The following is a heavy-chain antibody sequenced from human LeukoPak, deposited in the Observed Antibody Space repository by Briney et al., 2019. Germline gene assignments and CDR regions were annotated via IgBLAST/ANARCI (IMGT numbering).Heavy chain of an antibody. D-gene: IGHD2-2*01. CDR3: AIIPAAMPQYYYYGMDV. V-gene: IGHV1-69*13. CDR2: IIPIFGTA. CDR1: GGTFSSYA. J-gene: IGHJ6*04. Sequence: GASVKVSCKASGGTFSSYAISWVRQAPGQGLEWMGGIIPIFGTANYAQKSQGRVTITADESTSTAYMELSSLRSEDTAVYYCAIIPAAMPQYYYYGMDVWGKGTTVTVSS.